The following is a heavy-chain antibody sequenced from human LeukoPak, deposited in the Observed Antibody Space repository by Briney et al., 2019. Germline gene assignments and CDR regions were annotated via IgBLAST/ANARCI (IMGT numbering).Heavy chain of an antibody. J-gene: IGHJ6*03. CDR3: AREGCSGCRCYSSTPSWYFYYMDV. CDR2: IKEDGSEK. CDR1: GFTFSNYR. D-gene: IGHD2-15*01. Sequence: GGALRLSCAASGFTFSNYRMTWVRQPPGKGLEWVASIKEDGSEKYYVDSVKGRFTISRDNAKNSLYLQMNRLSAEETAVYYCAREGCSGCRCYSSTPSWYFYYMDVWGEGTTVTVSS. V-gene: IGHV3-7*01.